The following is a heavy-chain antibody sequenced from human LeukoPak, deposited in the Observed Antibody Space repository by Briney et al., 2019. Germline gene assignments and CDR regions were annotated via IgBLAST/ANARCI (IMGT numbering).Heavy chain of an antibody. D-gene: IGHD4-17*01. V-gene: IGHV3-74*01. CDR2: INSDGIST. Sequence: GGSLRLSCAASAFTFSSYWMHWVGQAPGKGLVWVSRINSDGISTSYADSVKGRFTISRDNAKNTLYLQMNSLRAEDTAVYYCAKGGATVIDYWGQGTLVTVSS. J-gene: IGHJ4*02. CDR3: AKGGATVIDY. CDR1: AFTFSSYW.